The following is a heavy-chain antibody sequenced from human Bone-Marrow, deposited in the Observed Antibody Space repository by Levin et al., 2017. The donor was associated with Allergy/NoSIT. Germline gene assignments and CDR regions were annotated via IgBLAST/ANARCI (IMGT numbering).Heavy chain of an antibody. V-gene: IGHV3-30*18. D-gene: IGHD3-10*01. Sequence: GESLKISCAASGFTFSSYGMHWVRQAPGKGLEWVAVISYDGSNKYYADSVKGRFTISRDNSKNTLYLQMNSLRAEDTAVYYCAKCQAMVRGVIITAPDYWGQGTLVTVSS. J-gene: IGHJ4*02. CDR3: AKCQAMVRGVIITAPDY. CDR1: GFTFSSYG. CDR2: ISYDGSNK.